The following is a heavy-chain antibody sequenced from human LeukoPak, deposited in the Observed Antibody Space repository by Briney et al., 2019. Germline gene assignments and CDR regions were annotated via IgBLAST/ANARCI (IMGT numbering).Heavy chain of an antibody. CDR2: INTDGSLT. CDR3: ARIKVGATGIDY. CDR1: GFTFSSYW. J-gene: IGHJ4*02. D-gene: IGHD1-26*01. V-gene: IGHV3-74*01. Sequence: PGGSLRLSCAASGFTFSSYWMTWVRQAPGKGLVWVSRINTDGSLTNYADSVKGRFTFSRDNAKNTLYLEMNGLRAEDTAVYYCARIKVGATGIDYWGPGTLVTVSS.